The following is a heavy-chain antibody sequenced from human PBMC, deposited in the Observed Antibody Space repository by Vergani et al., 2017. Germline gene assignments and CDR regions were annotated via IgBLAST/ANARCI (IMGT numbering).Heavy chain of an antibody. J-gene: IGHJ6*02. D-gene: IGHD3-16*01. CDR3: ARDSAGEPAYYYYGMDV. CDR1: GYTFTSYG. CDR2: ISAYNGNT. V-gene: IGHV1-18*01. Sequence: QVQLVQSGAEVKKPGASVKVSCKASGYTFTSYGISWVRQAPGQGLEWMGWISAYNGNTNYAQKLQGRVTMTTDTSTSTADMELRSLRSDDTAVYYCARDSAGEPAYYYYGMDVWGQGTTVTVSS.